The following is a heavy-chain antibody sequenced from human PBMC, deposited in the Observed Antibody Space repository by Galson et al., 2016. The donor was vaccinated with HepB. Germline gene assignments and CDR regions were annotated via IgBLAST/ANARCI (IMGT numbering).Heavy chain of an antibody. CDR1: GFSFSSSW. V-gene: IGHV3-7*01. D-gene: IGHD3-16*01. CDR3: SRGGGMYYSMDV. Sequence: SLRLSCAASGFSFSSSWMSWVRQAPGKGLEWVANIKEDGSKEYYVDSVKGRFTVSRDNAKNSLYLQMNNLRAEDTAVYFCSRGGGMYYSMDVWGQGTAVTV. CDR2: IKEDGSKE. J-gene: IGHJ6*02.